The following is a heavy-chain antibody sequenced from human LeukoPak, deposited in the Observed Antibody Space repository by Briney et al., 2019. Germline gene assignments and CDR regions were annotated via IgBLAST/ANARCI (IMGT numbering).Heavy chain of an antibody. D-gene: IGHD2-2*01. CDR3: ARQCSSTSCYSY. CDR2: IYSSGST. V-gene: IGHV4-39*01. J-gene: IGHJ4*02. CDR1: GGSISSSYYY. Sequence: SETLSLTCTVSGGSISSSYYYWGWIRQPPGKGLEWIGSIYSSGSTYYNPSLKSRVTISVDTSKNQFSLKLTSVTAADTAVYFCARQCSSTSCYSYWGQGTLVTVSS.